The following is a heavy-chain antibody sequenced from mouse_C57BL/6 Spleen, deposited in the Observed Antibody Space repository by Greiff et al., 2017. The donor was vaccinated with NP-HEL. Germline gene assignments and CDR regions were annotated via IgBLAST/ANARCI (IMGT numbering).Heavy chain of an antibody. Sequence: EVKVVESGGGLVKPGGSLKLSCAASGFTFSSYAMSWVRQTPEKRLEWVATISDGGSYTYYPDNVKGRFTISRDNAKNNLYLQMSHLKSEDTAMYYCASSSYENWYFDVWGTGTTVTVSS. CDR2: ISDGGSYT. V-gene: IGHV5-4*03. CDR1: GFTFSSYA. J-gene: IGHJ1*03. CDR3: ASSSYENWYFDV. D-gene: IGHD1-1*01.